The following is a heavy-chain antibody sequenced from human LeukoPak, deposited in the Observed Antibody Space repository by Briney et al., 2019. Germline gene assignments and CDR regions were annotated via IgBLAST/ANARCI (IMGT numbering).Heavy chain of an antibody. CDR1: GYTFTSYG. V-gene: IGHV1-18*01. Sequence: ASVKVSCKASGYTFTSYGISWVRQAPGQGLEWMGWISAYNGNTNYAQKLQGRVTMTTDTSTSTAYMELRSLRSDDTAVYYCARVQRGVVPAGKNRVSYISDSPDYWGQGTLVTVSS. CDR3: ARVQRGVVPAGKNRVSYISDSPDY. D-gene: IGHD2-2*01. J-gene: IGHJ4*02. CDR2: ISAYNGNT.